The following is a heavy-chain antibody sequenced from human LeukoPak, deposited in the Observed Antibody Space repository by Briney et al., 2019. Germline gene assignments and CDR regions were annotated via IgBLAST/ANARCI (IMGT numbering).Heavy chain of an antibody. D-gene: IGHD4-11*01. V-gene: IGHV4-34*01. CDR1: GGSFSGYY. CDR3: ARDFLLQSEGLFDY. CDR2: INHSGST. Sequence: SETLSLTCAVYGGSFSGYYWSWIRQPPGKGLEWIGGINHSGSTNYNPSLKSRVTISVDTSKNQFPLKLSSVTAADTAVYYCARDFLLQSEGLFDYWGQGTLVTVSS. J-gene: IGHJ4*02.